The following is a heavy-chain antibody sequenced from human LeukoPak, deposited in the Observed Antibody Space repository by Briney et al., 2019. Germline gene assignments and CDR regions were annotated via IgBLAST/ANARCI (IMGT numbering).Heavy chain of an antibody. J-gene: IGHJ4*02. CDR1: GFTFSSYS. CDR2: ISSSGTI. Sequence: PGGSLRLSCAASGFTFSSYSMNWVRQAPGKGLEWVSYISSSGTIYYPDSVKGRFAISRDNAKNSLYLQMNSLRAEDTAVYYCARDRGDGGYSGYEDFDYWGQGTLVTVSS. D-gene: IGHD5-12*01. CDR3: ARDRGDGGYSGYEDFDY. V-gene: IGHV3-48*01.